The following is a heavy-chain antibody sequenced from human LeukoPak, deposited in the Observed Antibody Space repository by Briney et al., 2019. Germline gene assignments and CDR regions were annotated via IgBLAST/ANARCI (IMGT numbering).Heavy chain of an antibody. J-gene: IGHJ4*02. CDR3: ARDSSSWYYFDY. CDR1: GFTFDDYG. V-gene: IGHV3-20*04. Sequence: PGGSLRLSCAASGFTFDDYGVSWVRQAPGKGLEWVSGINWNGGSTGYADSVKGRFTISRDNAKNSLYLQMNSLRAEDTAVYYCARDSSSWYYFDYWGQGTLVTVSS. D-gene: IGHD6-13*01. CDR2: INWNGGST.